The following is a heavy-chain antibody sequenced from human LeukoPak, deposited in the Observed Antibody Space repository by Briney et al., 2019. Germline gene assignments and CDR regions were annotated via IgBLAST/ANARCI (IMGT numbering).Heavy chain of an antibody. CDR3: ARDMYSSSWYDWFDP. D-gene: IGHD6-13*01. CDR2: IYYSGST. V-gene: IGHV4-59*01. Sequence: SETLSLTCTVSGGSISSYYWSWIRQPPGMGLEWIGCIYYSGSTNYNPSLKSRVTISVDTSKDQFSLRLTSVTAADTAVYYCARDMYSSSWYDWFDPWGQGTLVTVSS. CDR1: GGSISSYY. J-gene: IGHJ5*02.